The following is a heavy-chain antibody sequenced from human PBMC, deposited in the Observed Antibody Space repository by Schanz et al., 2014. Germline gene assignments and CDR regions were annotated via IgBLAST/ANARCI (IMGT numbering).Heavy chain of an antibody. V-gene: IGHV3-30*04. Sequence: QVQLVESGGGVVQPGRSLRLSCAASGFTFSSYAVHWVRQAPDKGLVWVAVTSSDGSLKYYADSVKGRFTISRDNSRDTVYLKMNPLRGEATAVYYCARGGRGGYPGRALDIWGQGTMVTASS. CDR1: GFTFSSYA. CDR2: TSSDGSLK. J-gene: IGHJ3*02. CDR3: ARGGRGGYPGRALDI. D-gene: IGHD5-12*01.